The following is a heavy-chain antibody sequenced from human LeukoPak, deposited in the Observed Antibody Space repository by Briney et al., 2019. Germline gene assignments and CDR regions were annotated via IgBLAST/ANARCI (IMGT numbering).Heavy chain of an antibody. CDR1: GYTFTGYY. D-gene: IGHD3-9*01. CDR3: ARDLRGLRYFDWSPLEY. J-gene: IGHJ4*02. V-gene: IGHV1-2*02. CDR2: INPNSGGT. Sequence: GASVTVSCKASGYTFTGYYMHWVRQARAQGLEWMGWINPNSGGTNYAQKFQGRVTMTRDTSISTAYMELSRLRSDDTAVYYCARDLRGLRYFDWSPLEYWGQGTLVTVSS.